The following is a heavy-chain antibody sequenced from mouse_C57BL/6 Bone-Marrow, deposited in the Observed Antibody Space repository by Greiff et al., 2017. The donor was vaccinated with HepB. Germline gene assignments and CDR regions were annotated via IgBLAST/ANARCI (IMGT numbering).Heavy chain of an antibody. CDR2: IEPETGGT. CDR3: TSIRNHFAY. V-gene: IGHV1-15*01. Sequence: QVQLQQSAAELVRPGASVTLSCKASGYTFTDYEMHWVKQTPVHGLEWIGAIEPETGGTAYNQNFKGKAILTADKSSSTAYMELRSRTSEDAAVYYCTSIRNHFAYWGQGTLVTVSA. CDR1: GYTFTDYE. J-gene: IGHJ3*01.